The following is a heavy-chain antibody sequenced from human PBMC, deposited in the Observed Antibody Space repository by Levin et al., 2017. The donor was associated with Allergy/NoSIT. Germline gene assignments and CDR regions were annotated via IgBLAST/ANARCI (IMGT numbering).Heavy chain of an antibody. Sequence: KASETLSLTCTVSGDSISSYYWTWIRQPPGKGLEWIGYIYYSGSTNYNPSLKSRVTISVDTSKSQLSLKLSSVTAADTAVYYCARGRVVILTPYFESWGQGTLVNVSS. CDR3: ARGRVVILTPYFES. CDR2: IYYSGST. J-gene: IGHJ4*02. V-gene: IGHV4-59*01. CDR1: GDSISSYY. D-gene: IGHD3-22*01.